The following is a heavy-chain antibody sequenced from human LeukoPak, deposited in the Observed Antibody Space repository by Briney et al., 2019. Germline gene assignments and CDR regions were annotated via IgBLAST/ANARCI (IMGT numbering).Heavy chain of an antibody. V-gene: IGHV3-43*02. CDR2: ISGNGGAT. J-gene: IGHJ4*02. CDR3: VKGIYCGGDCHIPVGIDY. D-gene: IGHD2-21*02. Sequence: AGGSLRLSCAASGFALINHNMNWVRQAPGKGLEWVSLISGNGGATYYGDSVNVQGRFTISRDNSKNSLYLQMNSLRAEDTASYYCVKGIYCGGDCHIPVGIDYWGQGTLVTVSS. CDR1: GFALINHN.